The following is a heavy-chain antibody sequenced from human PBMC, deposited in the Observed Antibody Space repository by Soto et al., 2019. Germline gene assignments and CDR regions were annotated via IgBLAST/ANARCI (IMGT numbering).Heavy chain of an antibody. J-gene: IGHJ5*02. D-gene: IGHD3-22*01. Sequence: EVQLLESGGGLVQPGGSLRLSCAASGFTFSSYAMSWVRQAPGKGLEWVSAISGSGGSTYYADSVKGRFTISRDNSTNTLYLQMNSLRAEDTAVYYCAKLGKWLHTIPTFDPWGQGTLVTVSS. CDR2: ISGSGGST. V-gene: IGHV3-23*01. CDR1: GFTFSSYA. CDR3: AKLGKWLHTIPTFDP.